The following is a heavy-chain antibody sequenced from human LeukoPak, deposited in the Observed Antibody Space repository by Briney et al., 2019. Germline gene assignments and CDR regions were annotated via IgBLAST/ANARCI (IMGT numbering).Heavy chain of an antibody. CDR1: GFTFRTYG. D-gene: IGHD3-22*01. Sequence: GGSLRLSCAASGFTFRTYGMHWVRQAPGKGLEWAAVIWYDGSNKYYADSVKGRFTISRDNSKNTPYLQMNSLRAEDTAVYYCARGTRYDSSGYYSQDLDYWGQGTLVTVSS. J-gene: IGHJ4*02. CDR2: IWYDGSNK. CDR3: ARGTRYDSSGYYSQDLDY. V-gene: IGHV3-33*01.